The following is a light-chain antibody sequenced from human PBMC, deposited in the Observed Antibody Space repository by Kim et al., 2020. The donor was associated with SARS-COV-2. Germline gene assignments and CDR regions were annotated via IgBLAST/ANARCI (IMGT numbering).Light chain of an antibody. Sequence: PGEGATLSCRASQSVGISLAWYRHTRGQPPRLLIYDAAIRATGIPDRFSGSGSGTDFTLTIGSLESEDFAVYYCQQHTKWPPVPSFGGGTKVDIK. CDR2: DAA. CDR3: QQHTKWPPVPS. CDR1: QSVGIS. V-gene: IGKV3-11*01. J-gene: IGKJ4*01.